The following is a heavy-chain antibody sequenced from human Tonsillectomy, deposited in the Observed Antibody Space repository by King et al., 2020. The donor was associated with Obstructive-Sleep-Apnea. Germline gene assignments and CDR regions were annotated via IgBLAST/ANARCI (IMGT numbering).Heavy chain of an antibody. D-gene: IGHD6-13*01. CDR3: ARDLSSWYVAGVASFGY. CDR2: IKQDGSEK. J-gene: IGHJ4*02. V-gene: IGHV3-7*03. Sequence: QLVQSGGGLVQPGGSLRLSCAASGFTFSSYWMSWVRQAPGKGLEWVANIKQDGSEKYYVDSVKGRFTISRDNAKNSLYLQMNSLSAEDTAVYYCARDLSSWYVAGVASFGYWGQGTLVTVSS. CDR1: GFTFSSYW.